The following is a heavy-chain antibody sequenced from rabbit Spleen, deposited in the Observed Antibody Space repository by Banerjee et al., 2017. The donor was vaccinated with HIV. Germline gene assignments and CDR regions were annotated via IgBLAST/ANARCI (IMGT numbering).Heavy chain of an antibody. D-gene: IGHD8-1*01. J-gene: IGHJ4*01. CDR2: INIVTGKS. V-gene: IGHV1S45*01. Sequence: EQLEESGGGLVKPEGSLTLTCKASGVSLNDKDVMCWVRQAPGKGLEWIACINIVTGKSVYASWAKGRFIMSRTSSTTVTLQVTSLTAADTATYFCGGNYAGYGYYGDFKLWGPGTLVTVS. CDR3: GGNYAGYGYYGDFKL. CDR1: GVSLNDKDV.